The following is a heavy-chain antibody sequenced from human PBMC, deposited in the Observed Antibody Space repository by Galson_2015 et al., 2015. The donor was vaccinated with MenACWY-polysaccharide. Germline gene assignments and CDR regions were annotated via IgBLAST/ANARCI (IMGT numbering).Heavy chain of an antibody. V-gene: IGHV4-39*07. J-gene: IGHJ3*02. CDR1: GASITTGLYY. Sequence: SETLSLTCSVSGASITTGLYYLGWLRQLPGKGLEWIGSIFYNGNTYYNPSLESRAAVSADTSTSQFFLRLTSMTAADTAVYFCARAAHYEPFNIWGQGTLVTVSS. CDR3: ARAAHYEPFNI. D-gene: IGHD3-22*01. CDR2: IFYNGNT.